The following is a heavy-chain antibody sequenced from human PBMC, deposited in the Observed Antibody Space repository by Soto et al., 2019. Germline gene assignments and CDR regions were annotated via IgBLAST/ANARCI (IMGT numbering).Heavy chain of an antibody. Sequence: GEAPRHSYGASGVILRPCSMNGCRQAPGKGLEWVSFISGSGDTKYYADSVKGRFTISRDNAKNSLYLQMSSLRDEDTAVYYCAKYCASDDRCDCWGKGA. D-gene: IGHD2-15*01. CDR3: AKYCASDDRCDC. V-gene: IGHV3-48*02. CDR1: GVILRPCS. J-gene: IGHJ4*02. CDR2: ISGSGDTK.